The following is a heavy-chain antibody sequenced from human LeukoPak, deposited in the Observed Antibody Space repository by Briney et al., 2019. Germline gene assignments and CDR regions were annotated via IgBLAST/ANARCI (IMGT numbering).Heavy chain of an antibody. CDR3: ARLEWELYYFDY. CDR2: IYSGGST. D-gene: IGHD1-26*01. J-gene: IGHJ4*02. Sequence: GGSLRLSCAASGFTVSSNYMSWVRQAPGKGLEWGSVIYSGGSTYYADSVKGRFTISRDNSKNTLYLQMNSLRAEDTAVYYCARLEWELYYFDYWGQGTLVTVSS. CDR1: GFTVSSNY. V-gene: IGHV3-66*01.